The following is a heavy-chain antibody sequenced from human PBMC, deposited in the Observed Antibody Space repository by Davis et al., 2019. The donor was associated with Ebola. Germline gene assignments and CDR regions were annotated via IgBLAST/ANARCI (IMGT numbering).Heavy chain of an antibody. D-gene: IGHD1-26*01. CDR1: GGSFSGYY. CDR2: INHSGST. CDR3: ATASGSYYMGFDY. V-gene: IGHV4-34*01. Sequence: MPSETLSLTCAVYGGSFSGYYWSWIRQPPGKGLEWIGEINHSGSTNYNPSLKSRVTISVDTSKNQFSLKLSSVTAADTAVYYCATASGSYYMGFDYWGQGTLVTVSS. J-gene: IGHJ4*02.